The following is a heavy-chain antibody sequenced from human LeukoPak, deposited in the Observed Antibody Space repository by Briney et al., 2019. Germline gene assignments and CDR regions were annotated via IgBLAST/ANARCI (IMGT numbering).Heavy chain of an antibody. CDR3: VRDAS. CDR2: IYSGGGT. CDR1: GVTVSCNH. V-gene: IGHV3-66*01. Sequence: GGSLRLSCAVSGVTVSCNHMSWVRQAPGKGLEWVSAIYSGGGTYYADSVKGRFTLSRDISKNTPYLQMNSLRAEDTAVYYCVRDASWGQGTLVTVSS. J-gene: IGHJ4*02.